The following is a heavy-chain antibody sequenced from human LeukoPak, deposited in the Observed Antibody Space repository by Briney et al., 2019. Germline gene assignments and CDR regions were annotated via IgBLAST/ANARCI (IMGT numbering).Heavy chain of an antibody. D-gene: IGHD4-17*01. CDR3: ARGDGDYNY. J-gene: IGHJ4*02. CDR2: IYYSRST. Sequence: SETLSLTCTVSGGSISSYYWSWIRQPPGKGLEWIGYIYYSRSTNYNPSLKSRVTISVDTSKNQFSLKLSSVTAADTAVYYCARGDGDYNYWGQGTLVTVSS. V-gene: IGHV4-59*01. CDR1: GGSISSYY.